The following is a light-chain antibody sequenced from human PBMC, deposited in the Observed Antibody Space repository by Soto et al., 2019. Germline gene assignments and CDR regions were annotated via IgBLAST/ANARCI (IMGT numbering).Light chain of an antibody. CDR2: DEY. CDR3: HQRHMWPIT. J-gene: IGKJ5*01. CDR1: QSFRGL. V-gene: IGKV3-11*01. Sequence: EVVLTQSPVTLSLSPRERATLSCRASQSFRGLLAWYQQKPGQAPRLLIYDEYNRAPCIPPRFSGGGSGTDFTLTISSLEHEDSAVYYCHQRHMWPITFGQGTRLEIK.